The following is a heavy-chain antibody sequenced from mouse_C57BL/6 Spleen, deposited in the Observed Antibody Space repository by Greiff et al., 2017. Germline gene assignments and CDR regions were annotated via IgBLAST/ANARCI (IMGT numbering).Heavy chain of an antibody. CDR2: INPSTGGT. Sequence: VQLQQSGPELVKPGASVKISCKASGYSFTGYYMNWVTQSPEKSLEWIGEINPSTGGTTYNQKFKAKATLTVDKSSSTAYMQLKSLTSEDSAVYYCATGNYPFAYWGQGTLVTVSA. J-gene: IGHJ3*01. CDR3: ATGNYPFAY. V-gene: IGHV1-42*01. CDR1: GYSFTGYY. D-gene: IGHD2-1*01.